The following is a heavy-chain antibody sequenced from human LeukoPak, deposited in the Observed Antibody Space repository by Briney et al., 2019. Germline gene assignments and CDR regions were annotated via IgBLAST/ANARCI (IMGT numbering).Heavy chain of an antibody. V-gene: IGHV4-39*01. J-gene: IGHJ4*02. CDR3: ASLIAAAYGY. Sequence: SETLSLTCTVSGGSISSSSYYWGWIRQPPGKGLEWIGSIYYSVSTYYNPSLKSRVTISVDTSKNQFSLKLSSVTAADTAVYYCASLIAAAYGYWGQGTLVTVSS. D-gene: IGHD6-13*01. CDR2: IYYSVST. CDR1: GGSISSSSYY.